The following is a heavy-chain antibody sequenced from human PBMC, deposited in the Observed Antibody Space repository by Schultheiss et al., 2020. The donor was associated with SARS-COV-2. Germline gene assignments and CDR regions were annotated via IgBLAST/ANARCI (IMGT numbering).Heavy chain of an antibody. J-gene: IGHJ3*02. CDR2: INSDGRTT. Sequence: GGSLRLSCAASGFTFSSYAMSWVRQASGKGLEWVSRINSDGRTTTYADSVKGRFTISRDNAKNTLYLQMNSLSAEDTAVYYCVRDGRGAGDALDIWGQGTLVTVSS. CDR1: GFTFSSYA. CDR3: VRDGRGAGDALDI. D-gene: IGHD1-26*01. V-gene: IGHV3-74*01.